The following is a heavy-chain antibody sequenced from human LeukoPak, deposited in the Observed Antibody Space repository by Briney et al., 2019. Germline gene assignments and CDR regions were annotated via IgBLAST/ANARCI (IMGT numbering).Heavy chain of an antibody. J-gene: IGHJ5*02. Sequence: ASVKVSCKASGYTFTNYGITWVRQAPGQGLEWMGWISGHNTNTNYAQNLRDRVTMTTDTSTSTAYMELRSLRSDDTAVYYCARAVQVAARPFDPWGQGTLVTVSS. CDR3: ARAVQVAARPFDP. CDR2: ISGHNTNT. D-gene: IGHD6-6*01. CDR1: GYTFTNYG. V-gene: IGHV1-18*01.